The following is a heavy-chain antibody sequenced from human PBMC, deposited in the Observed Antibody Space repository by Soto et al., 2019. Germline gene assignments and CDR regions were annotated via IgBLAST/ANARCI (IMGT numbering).Heavy chain of an antibody. D-gene: IGHD2-15*01. CDR2: SIPIFGTA. J-gene: IGHJ6*02. V-gene: IGHV1-69*06. CDR1: GGTFTSYA. CDR3: AKMVGKADRRSSMDV. Sequence: ASVKVSCKASGGTFTSYAVSWVRQAPGQGLEWMGVSIPIFGTANYARKFQGRVTITADKSTSTAYMELGSLRSEDTAVHYCAKMVGKADRRSSMDVWGQGTTVTVSS.